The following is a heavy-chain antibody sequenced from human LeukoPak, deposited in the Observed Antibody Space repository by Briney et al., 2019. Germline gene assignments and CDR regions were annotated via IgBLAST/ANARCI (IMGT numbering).Heavy chain of an antibody. Sequence: PGGSLRLSCATSGFTFSSNAMHWVRQAPGKGLEWVAVISYDGSNKYYADSVKGRFTISRDNSKNTLYLQMNSLRAEDTAVYYCARDPKWEPAEGCFDYWGQGTLVTVSS. CDR1: GFTFSSNA. CDR3: ARDPKWEPAEGCFDY. V-gene: IGHV3-30-3*01. D-gene: IGHD1-26*01. J-gene: IGHJ4*02. CDR2: ISYDGSNK.